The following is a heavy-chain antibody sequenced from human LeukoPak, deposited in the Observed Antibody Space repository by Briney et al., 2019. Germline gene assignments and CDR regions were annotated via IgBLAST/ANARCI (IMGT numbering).Heavy chain of an antibody. V-gene: IGHV3-21*04. J-gene: IGHJ4*02. CDR3: AKGPTYYDFWSGYY. CDR1: GFTFSSHD. Sequence: PGGSLRLSCAASGFTFSSHDMNWVRQAPGKGLEWVSSITTATSSYIYYADSVKGRFTISRDNSKNTLYLQMNSLRAEDTAVYYCAKGPTYYDFWSGYYWGQGTLVTVSS. D-gene: IGHD3-3*01. CDR2: ITTATSSYI.